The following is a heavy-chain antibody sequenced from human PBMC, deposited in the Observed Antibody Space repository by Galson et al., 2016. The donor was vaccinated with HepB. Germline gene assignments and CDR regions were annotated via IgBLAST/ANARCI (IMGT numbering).Heavy chain of an antibody. Sequence: SLRLSCAASGFSFSTSGMSWVRQTPGRGLEWLSGITASGTTAHYADYVRGRFTISRDNSKNTLYLYMSGLRAGDTAVYYCGKHGGFDYWGQGALVTVSS. J-gene: IGHJ4*02. V-gene: IGHV3-23*01. CDR1: GFSFSTSG. D-gene: IGHD3-16*01. CDR3: GKHGGFDY. CDR2: ITASGTTA.